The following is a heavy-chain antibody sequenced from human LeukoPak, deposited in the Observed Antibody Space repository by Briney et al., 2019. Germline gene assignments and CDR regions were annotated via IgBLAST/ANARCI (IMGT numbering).Heavy chain of an antibody. CDR3: ARGLYSSTTYYFDY. CDR2: IKKDGSEK. V-gene: IGHV3-7*03. CDR1: GFTSSSYW. Sequence: GGSLRLSCAASGFTSSSYWMSWVRQAPGKGLEWVANIKKDGSEKYYVDSVKGRFTISRDNAKNSLYLQMNSQRAEDTAVYFCARGLYSSTTYYFDYWGQGTLVTVSS. J-gene: IGHJ4*02. D-gene: IGHD6-13*01.